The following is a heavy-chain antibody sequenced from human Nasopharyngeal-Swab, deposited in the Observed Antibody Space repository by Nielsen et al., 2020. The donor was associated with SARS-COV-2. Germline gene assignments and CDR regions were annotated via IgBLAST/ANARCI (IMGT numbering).Heavy chain of an antibody. D-gene: IGHD3-10*01. CDR2: IYYSGST. V-gene: IGHV4-30-4*08. J-gene: IGHJ6*02. CDR1: GGSISSYY. Sequence: SETLSLTCTVSGGSISSYYWSWIRQPPGKGLEWIGYIYYSGSTYYNPSLKSRVTISVDTSKNQFSLKLSSVTAADTAVYYCARDFSTYGSGSFLGYYYYYGMDVWGQGTTVTVSS. CDR3: ARDFSTYGSGSFLGYYYYYGMDV.